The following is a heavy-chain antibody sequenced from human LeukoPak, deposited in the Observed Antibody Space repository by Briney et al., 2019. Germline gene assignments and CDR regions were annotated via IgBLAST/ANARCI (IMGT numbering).Heavy chain of an antibody. D-gene: IGHD1-1*01. V-gene: IGHV3-30*18. CDR1: GFTFSSYA. CDR2: IAYDGSNR. Sequence: GGSLRLSCAASGFTFSSYAMSWVRQAPGKGLEWVAVIAYDGSNRYYADSVQGRFTISRDNSKNTLYLQMNSLRGEDTAVYYCAKEKAIGTINYGLDVWGQGTTVTVSS. J-gene: IGHJ6*02. CDR3: AKEKAIGTINYGLDV.